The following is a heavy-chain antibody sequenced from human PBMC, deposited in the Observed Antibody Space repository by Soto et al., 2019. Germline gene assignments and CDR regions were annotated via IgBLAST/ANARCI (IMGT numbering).Heavy chain of an antibody. CDR1: GFTFSSYS. CDR3: ARDPSTGDY. V-gene: IGHV3-21*01. CDR2: ISSSSSYI. Sequence: VGSLRLSCAASGFTFSSYSMNWVRQAPGKGLEWVSSISSSSSYIYYADSVKGRFTISRDNAKNSLYLQMNGLRAEDTAVYYCARDPSTGDYWGQGTLVTVSS. J-gene: IGHJ4*02.